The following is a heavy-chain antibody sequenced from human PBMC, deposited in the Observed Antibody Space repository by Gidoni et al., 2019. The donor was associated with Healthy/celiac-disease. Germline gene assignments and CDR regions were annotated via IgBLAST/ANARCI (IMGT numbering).Heavy chain of an antibody. CDR3: ARVYSVGATLGY. CDR2: ISAYNGNT. V-gene: IGHV1-18*01. CDR1: GYTFPSSA. J-gene: IGHJ4*02. D-gene: IGHD1-26*01. Sequence: QVQLVQSGAEVTKPGASVTVSCKASGYTFPSSAISWVRQAPGEGLVWMVWISAYNGNTNYAQKLQGRVTMTTDTSTSTAYMELRSLRSDDTAVYYCARVYSVGATLGYWGQGTLVTVSS.